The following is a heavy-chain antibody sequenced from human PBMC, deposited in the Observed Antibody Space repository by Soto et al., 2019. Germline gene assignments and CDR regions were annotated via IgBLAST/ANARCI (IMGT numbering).Heavy chain of an antibody. CDR1: GYTFTSYA. D-gene: IGHD3-3*01. Sequence: QVQLVQSGAEVKKPGASVKVSCKASGYTFTSYAMHWVRQAPGQRLEWMGWINAGNGNTKYSQKFQGRVTITRDASASTAYMELSSLRSEDTAVYYCARVYDFWSGYPAGYWGQGTLVTVSS. CDR3: ARVYDFWSGYPAGY. V-gene: IGHV1-3*01. CDR2: INAGNGNT. J-gene: IGHJ4*02.